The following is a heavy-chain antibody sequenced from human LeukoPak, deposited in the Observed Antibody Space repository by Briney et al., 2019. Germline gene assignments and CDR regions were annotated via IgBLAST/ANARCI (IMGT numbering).Heavy chain of an antibody. J-gene: IGHJ4*02. CDR1: GFTFSSYW. CDR2: IKQDGGEK. Sequence: GGSLRLSCTASGFTFSSYWMSWVRQAPGKGLEWVADIKQDGGEKYYVDSVKGRFTISRDNAKNSLYLQMNSLRAEDTAVYYCARLGARQVLDYWGQGTLVTVSS. V-gene: IGHV3-7*01. CDR3: ARLGARQVLDY. D-gene: IGHD4-17*01.